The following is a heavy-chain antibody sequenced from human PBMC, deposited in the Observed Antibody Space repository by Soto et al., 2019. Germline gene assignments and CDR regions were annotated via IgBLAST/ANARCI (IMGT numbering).Heavy chain of an antibody. V-gene: IGHV1-69*12. CDR1: GGTFSSYA. D-gene: IGHD1-1*01. CDR3: ARDEDWNDGTDDAFDI. CDR2: IIPIFGTA. J-gene: IGHJ3*02. Sequence: QVQLVQSGAEVKKPGSSVKVSCKASGGTFSSYAISWVRQAPGQGLEWMGGIIPIFGTANYAQKFQGRVTMTADESTSTAYKELSSLRSADTAVYYCARDEDWNDGTDDAFDIWGQGTMVTVSS.